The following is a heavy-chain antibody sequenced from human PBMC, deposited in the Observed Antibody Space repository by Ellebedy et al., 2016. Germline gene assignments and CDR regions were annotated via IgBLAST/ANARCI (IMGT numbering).Heavy chain of an antibody. V-gene: IGHV3-66*01. CDR3: ARDRDSQLERPETDAFDI. CDR2: IYSGGST. D-gene: IGHD1-1*01. CDR1: GFTVSSNY. J-gene: IGHJ3*02. Sequence: GGSLRLXXAASGFTVSSNYMSWVRQAPGKGLEWVSVIYSGGSTYYADSVKGRFTISRDNSKNTLYLQMNSLRAEDTAVYYCARDRDSQLERPETDAFDIWGQGTMVTVSS.